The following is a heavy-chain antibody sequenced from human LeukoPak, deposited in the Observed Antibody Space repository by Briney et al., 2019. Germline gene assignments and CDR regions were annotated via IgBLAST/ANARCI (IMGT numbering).Heavy chain of an antibody. J-gene: IGHJ3*02. V-gene: IGHV4-39*07. D-gene: IGHD3-16*02. CDR2: IYYSGST. CDR1: GGSISSSSYY. Sequence: SETLSLTCTVSGGSISSSSYYWGWIRQPPGKGLEWIGSIYYSGSTYYNPSLKSRVTISVDTSKNQFSLKLSSVTAADTAVYYCARVGAVTFGGVIASGXXDAFDI. CDR3: ARVGAVTFGGVIASGXXDAFDI.